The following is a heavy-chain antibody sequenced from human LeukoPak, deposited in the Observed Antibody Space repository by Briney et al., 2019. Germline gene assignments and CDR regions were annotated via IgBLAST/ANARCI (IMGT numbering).Heavy chain of an antibody. CDR2: ISRSSDNI. D-gene: IGHD4-17*01. CDR3: AIDYD. CDR1: GFTFSSYT. V-gene: IGHV3-48*01. Sequence: GGSLRLSCAASGFTFSSYTMNWVRQAPGKGLEWISFISRSSDNIYYADSVKGRFTISRDNAKNTLYLQVNSLRAEDTAVYYCAIDYDWGQGTLVTVSS. J-gene: IGHJ4*02.